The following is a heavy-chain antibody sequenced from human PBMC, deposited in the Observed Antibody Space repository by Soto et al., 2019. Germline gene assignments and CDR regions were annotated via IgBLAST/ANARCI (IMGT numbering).Heavy chain of an antibody. Sequence: EVQLVESGGGLVKPGGSLRLSCAASGFTFSSYSMNWVRQAPGKGLEWVSSISVSSSYIDYADSVKGRFSISRDNARNSLYLKMNSMRAEDTAVYYCARDGATMVRGVIVRIDYWGQGTLVTVSS. CDR1: GFTFSSYS. CDR2: ISVSSSYI. V-gene: IGHV3-21*02. D-gene: IGHD3-10*01. J-gene: IGHJ4*02. CDR3: ARDGATMVRGVIVRIDY.